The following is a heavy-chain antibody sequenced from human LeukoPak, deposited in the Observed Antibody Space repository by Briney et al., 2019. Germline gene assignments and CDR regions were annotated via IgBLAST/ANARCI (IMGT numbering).Heavy chain of an antibody. D-gene: IGHD6-13*01. Sequence: KPSETLSLTCTVSGDSISSYYWSWIRQPPGGGLEWVGYIYHSGSTNYNPSLKSRVTISLDTSKNQFSLSLISVAAADTAVYYCARALRQQLVTGWFDPWGQGTLVTVSS. CDR2: IYHSGST. CDR3: ARALRQQLVTGWFDP. CDR1: GDSISSYY. V-gene: IGHV4-59*01. J-gene: IGHJ5*02.